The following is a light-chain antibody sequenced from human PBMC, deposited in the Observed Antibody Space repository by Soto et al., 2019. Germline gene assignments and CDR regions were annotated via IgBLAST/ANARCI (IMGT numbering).Light chain of an antibody. CDR3: CSYAASVV. J-gene: IGLJ2*01. CDR2: EGS. CDR1: SSDVGSYNL. V-gene: IGLV2-23*01. Sequence: QSALTQPASVSGSPGQSITISCTGTSSDVGSYNLVSWYQQHPGEAPKLMICEGSKRPSGVSNRFSGSKSGNTASLTISGLQAEDEADYYCCSYAASVVFGGGTKLTVL.